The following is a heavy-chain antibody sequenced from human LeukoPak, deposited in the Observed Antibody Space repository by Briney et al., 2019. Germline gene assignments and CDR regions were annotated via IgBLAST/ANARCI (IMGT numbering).Heavy chain of an antibody. V-gene: IGHV3-33*06. Sequence: SGRSLRLSCAASGFTFSSYGMHWVRQAPGKGLEWVAVIWYDGSNKYYADSVKGRFTISRDNSKNALYLQMNSLRAEDTAVYYCAKDPTRRDADVWGQGTTVTVSS. CDR1: GFTFSSYG. J-gene: IGHJ6*02. CDR2: IWYDGSNK. D-gene: IGHD4-17*01. CDR3: AKDPTRRDADV.